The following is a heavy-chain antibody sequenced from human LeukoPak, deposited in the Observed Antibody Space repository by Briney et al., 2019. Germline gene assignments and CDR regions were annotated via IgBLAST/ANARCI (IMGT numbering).Heavy chain of an antibody. CDR1: GYTFTGYY. D-gene: IGHD6-6*01. Sequence: ASVKVSCKASGYTFTGYYMHWVRQAPGQGLEWMGWINPNSGGTNYAQKFQGRVTMTRDTSISTAYMELSRLRSDDTAVYYCARDLVGVGLQYYFDYWGQGTLVTVSS. CDR2: INPNSGGT. V-gene: IGHV1-2*02. CDR3: ARDLVGVGLQYYFDY. J-gene: IGHJ4*02.